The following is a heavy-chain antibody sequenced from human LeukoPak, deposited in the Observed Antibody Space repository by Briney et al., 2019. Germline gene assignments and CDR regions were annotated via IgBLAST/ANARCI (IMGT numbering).Heavy chain of an antibody. CDR1: GGSFSGYY. D-gene: IGHD2-2*01. V-gene: IGHV4-34*01. J-gene: IGHJ5*02. CDR2: INHSGST. CDR3: ARDPAICSSTSCYNWFDP. Sequence: PSETLSLTCAVYGGSFSGYYWSWIRQPPGKGLEWIGEINHSGSTNYNPSLKSRVTISVDTSKNQFSLKLSSVTAADTAVYYCARDPAICSSTSCYNWFDPWGQGTLVTVSS.